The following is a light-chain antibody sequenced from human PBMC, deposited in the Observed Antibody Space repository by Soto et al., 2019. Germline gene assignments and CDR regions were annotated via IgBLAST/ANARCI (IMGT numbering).Light chain of an antibody. Sequence: DIVMTKSPLSLPVTPGEPASISCRSSQSLLHSNGNNYLDWYLQKPGQSPQFLIHLGSNRASGGTDRFSGSRSGTDFTLKSSSVEAEDVGVYYCMQAIQPPYTFGQGTKLEIK. CDR1: QSLLHSNGNNY. V-gene: IGKV2-28*01. CDR2: LGS. J-gene: IGKJ2*01. CDR3: MQAIQPPYT.